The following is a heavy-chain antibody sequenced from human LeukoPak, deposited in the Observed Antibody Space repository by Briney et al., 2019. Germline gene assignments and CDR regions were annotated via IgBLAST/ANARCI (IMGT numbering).Heavy chain of an antibody. Sequence: GGSLRLSCAASGFTFSNYGMHWVRQAPGKGLEWVAVMSYDGSNKYYADSVKGRFTISRDNSKKTLYLQMNSLRAEDTAVYYCAKFMGWEYYYYGMDVWGQGTTVTVSS. V-gene: IGHV3-30*18. CDR3: AKFMGWEYYYYGMDV. CDR1: GFTFSNYG. J-gene: IGHJ6*02. D-gene: IGHD6-19*01. CDR2: MSYDGSNK.